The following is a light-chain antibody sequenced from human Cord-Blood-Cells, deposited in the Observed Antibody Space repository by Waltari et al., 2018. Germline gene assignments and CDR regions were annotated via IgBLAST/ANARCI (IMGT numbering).Light chain of an antibody. CDR1: SSNIGSNT. J-gene: IGLJ1*01. CDR3: AAWDDSLNGYV. Sequence: QSVLTQPPSASGTLGQRVTISCSGSSSNIGSNTVNWYQQLPGTAPKLLIYSNNQRPSGVPDLCSGSKSGTSASLAISGLQSEDEADYYCAAWDDSLNGYVFGTGTKVTVL. V-gene: IGLV1-44*01. CDR2: SNN.